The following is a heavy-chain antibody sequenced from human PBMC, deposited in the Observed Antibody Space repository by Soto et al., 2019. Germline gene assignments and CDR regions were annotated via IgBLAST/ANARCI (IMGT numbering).Heavy chain of an antibody. D-gene: IGHD3-10*01. CDR1: GFTFRIYY. CDR3: AAWSGDLFNY. V-gene: IGHV3-7*01. J-gene: IGHJ4*02. CDR2: IKQDGSEQ. Sequence: GGSLRLSCAASGFTFRIYYMTWVRQAPGKGLECVASIKQDGSEQYYVDSVKGRFTISRDNAKKSVSLQMNSLRDEDTAVYYCAAWSGDLFNYWGQGTLVTVSS.